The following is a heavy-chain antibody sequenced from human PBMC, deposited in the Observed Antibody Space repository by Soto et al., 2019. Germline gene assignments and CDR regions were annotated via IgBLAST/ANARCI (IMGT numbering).Heavy chain of an antibody. CDR2: LSYDGSNK. CDR1: GFTVSSNY. Sequence: PVGSLRLSCAASGFTVSSNYMSWVRQAPGKGLEWVAVLSYDGSNKYYADSVKGRFTISRDNSKNMLYLQMNSLRGEDTAVYYCAKDVRDSSGHNWFDPWGQGTLVTVSS. J-gene: IGHJ5*02. V-gene: IGHV3-30*18. CDR3: AKDVRDSSGHNWFDP. D-gene: IGHD3-22*01.